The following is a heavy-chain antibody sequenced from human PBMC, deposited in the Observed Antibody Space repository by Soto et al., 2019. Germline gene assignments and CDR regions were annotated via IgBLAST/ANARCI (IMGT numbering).Heavy chain of an antibody. V-gene: IGHV3-30*01. CDR3: ARGDSNSWSDY. D-gene: IGHD6-13*01. J-gene: IGHJ4*02. Sequence: QVQLVASGGGVVQPGRSLRLSCAASGFTFRSYAMDWVRQAPGKGLEWVAVISYDGTNKYYADSVKGRFTISRDNSKNTLSLQLNSLRAEDTAVYYCARGDSNSWSDYWGQGTLVTVSS. CDR2: ISYDGTNK. CDR1: GFTFRSYA.